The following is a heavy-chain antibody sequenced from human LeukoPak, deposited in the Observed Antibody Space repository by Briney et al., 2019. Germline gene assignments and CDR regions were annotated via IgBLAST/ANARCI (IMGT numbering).Heavy chain of an antibody. J-gene: IGHJ4*02. Sequence: ASVKVSCKASGGTFSSYAISWVRQAPGQGLEWMGGIIPIFGTANYAQKFQGRVTITADESTTTVYMELSSVTSEDTAIYYCAIPKRGYSHGHFDFWGQGTLVTVSS. CDR2: IIPIFGTA. D-gene: IGHD5-12*01. V-gene: IGHV1-69*13. CDR1: GGTFSSYA. CDR3: AIPKRGYSHGHFDF.